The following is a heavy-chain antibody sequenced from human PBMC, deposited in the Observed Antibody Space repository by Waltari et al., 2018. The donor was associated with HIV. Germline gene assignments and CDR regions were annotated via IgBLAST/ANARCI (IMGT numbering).Heavy chain of an antibody. CDR1: GFTFSSYS. D-gene: IGHD6-19*01. V-gene: IGHV3-48*02. J-gene: IGHJ5*02. CDR3: ARDRSSGWYDWFDP. Sequence: EVQLVESGGGLVQPGGSLRLSCAASGFTFSSYSMNWVRKAPGKGLEWVSYISSSSTIYYADSVKGRFTISRDNAKNSLYLQMNSLRDEDTAVYYCARDRSSGWYDWFDPWGQGTLVTVSS. CDR2: ISSSSTI.